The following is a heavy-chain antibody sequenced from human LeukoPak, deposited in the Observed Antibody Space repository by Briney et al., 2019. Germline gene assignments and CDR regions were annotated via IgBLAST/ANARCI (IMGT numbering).Heavy chain of an antibody. J-gene: IGHJ4*02. CDR2: ISSSSSTI. CDR3: AKDPLLGGWYYFDY. V-gene: IGHV3-48*01. Sequence: GGSLRLSCAASGFTFSSYGMHWVRQAPGKGLEWVSYISSSSSTIYYADSVKGRFTISRDNSKNTLYLQMNSLRAEDTAVYYCAKDPLLGGWYYFDYWGQGTLVTVSS. D-gene: IGHD6-19*01. CDR1: GFTFSSYG.